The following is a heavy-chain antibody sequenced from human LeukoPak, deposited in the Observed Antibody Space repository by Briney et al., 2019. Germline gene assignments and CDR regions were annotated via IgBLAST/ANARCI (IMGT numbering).Heavy chain of an antibody. D-gene: IGHD2-2*01. Sequence: PGGSLRLSCAASGFTFSSYSMNWVRQAPGKGLEWVSSISSSSSYIYYADSAKGRFTISRDNAKNSLYLQMNSLRAEDTAVYYCARYCSSTSCYYEDYGMDVLGPGNKV. J-gene: IGHJ6*01. CDR1: GFTFSSYS. CDR2: ISSSSSYI. CDR3: ARYCSSTSCYYEDYGMDV. V-gene: IGHV3-21*01.